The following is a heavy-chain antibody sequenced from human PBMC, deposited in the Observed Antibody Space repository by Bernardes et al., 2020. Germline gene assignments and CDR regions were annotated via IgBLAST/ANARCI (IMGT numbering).Heavy chain of an antibody. J-gene: IGHJ3*02. CDR2: ISGSSTST. V-gene: IGHV3-23*01. Sequence: GGSLRLSCEASGFTFSGYVMSWVRQAPGKGLEWVAIISGSSTSTYYADSMKGRFTISRDNSKNTLYLQMNSLRVGDTAVYYCAKSSGQLLTRGAFDIWGQGTMVTVSS. CDR1: GFTFSGYV. CDR3: AKSSGQLLTRGAFDI. D-gene: IGHD2-2*01.